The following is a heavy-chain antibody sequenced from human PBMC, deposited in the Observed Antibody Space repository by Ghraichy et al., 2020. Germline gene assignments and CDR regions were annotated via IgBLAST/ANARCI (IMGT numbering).Heavy chain of an antibody. CDR3: ARRALLWFGELLGGKYYYGMDV. V-gene: IGHV4-39*01. CDR1: GGSISSSSYY. Sequence: SETLSLTCTVSGGSISSSSYYWGWIRQPPGKGLEWIGSIYYSGSTYYNPSLKSRVTISVDTSKNQFSLKLSSVTAADTAVYYCARRALLWFGELLGGKYYYGMDVWGQGTTVTVSS. J-gene: IGHJ6*02. D-gene: IGHD3-10*01. CDR2: IYYSGST.